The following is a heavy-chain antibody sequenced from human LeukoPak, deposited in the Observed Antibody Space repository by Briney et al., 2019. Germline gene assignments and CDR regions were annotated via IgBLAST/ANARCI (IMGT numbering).Heavy chain of an antibody. Sequence: SESLSLTCTVSGASISSYYWSWMRQPPGKGLGFIGYIYHSGTTYYMPSLKSRVTISVDRSKNQLSLKLKSVTAADTAVYYCAKMSASSNWFDPWGQGTLVTVSS. CDR1: GASISSYY. J-gene: IGHJ5*02. CDR2: IYHSGTT. V-gene: IGHV4-59*04. D-gene: IGHD6-6*01. CDR3: AKMSASSNWFDP.